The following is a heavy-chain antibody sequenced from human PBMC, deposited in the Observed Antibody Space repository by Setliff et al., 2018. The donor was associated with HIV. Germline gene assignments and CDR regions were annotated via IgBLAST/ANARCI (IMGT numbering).Heavy chain of an antibody. V-gene: IGHV1-18*01. CDR2: ITPYNNNT. D-gene: IGHD3-3*01. CDR1: GYTFTTYG. CDR3: ARANVPYSNFWSFSYSLPYYFDY. Sequence: ASVKVSCKASGYTFTTYGFNWVRQAPGQGLEWMGWITPYNNNTQYTQHLQGRLTMTTDTSTSTAYMELRGLRSDDTAVYYCARANVPYSNFWSFSYSLPYYFDYWGQGTLVTVSS. J-gene: IGHJ4*02.